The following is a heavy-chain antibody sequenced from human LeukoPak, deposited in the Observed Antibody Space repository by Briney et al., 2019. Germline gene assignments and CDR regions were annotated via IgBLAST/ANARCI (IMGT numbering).Heavy chain of an antibody. Sequence: PGGSLRLSSVASGFTFSDYWMSWVRQAPGKGLEWVANIKQDGSEKNYVDSVKGRSTISRDNAKNSLYLQLNSLRADDTAVYYCARDSRRVGATGGSDYWGQGTLVTVSS. CDR2: IKQDGSEK. D-gene: IGHD1-26*01. V-gene: IGHV3-7*03. CDR1: GFTFSDYW. J-gene: IGHJ4*02. CDR3: ARDSRRVGATGGSDY.